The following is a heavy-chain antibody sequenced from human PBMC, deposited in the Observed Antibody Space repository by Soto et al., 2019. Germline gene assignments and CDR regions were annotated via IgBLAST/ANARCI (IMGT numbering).Heavy chain of an antibody. J-gene: IGHJ5*02. V-gene: IGHV1-69*13. CDR3: AAGVYYDSSGSWFDP. Sequence: ALVPVSCKASGGTIRSYASIWVRQDPGQGLEWMGGIIPIFGTANHAQKFQGRVTITADESTSTAYVELSSLRSEDTAVYYCAAGVYYDSSGSWFDPWGQGTLVTVS. CDR2: IIPIFGTA. D-gene: IGHD3-22*01. CDR1: GGTIRSYA.